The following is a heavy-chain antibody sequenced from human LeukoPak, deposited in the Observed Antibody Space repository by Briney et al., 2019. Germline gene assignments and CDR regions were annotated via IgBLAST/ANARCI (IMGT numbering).Heavy chain of an antibody. CDR1: GFTFSDYY. Sequence: GGSLRLSCAASGFTFSDYYMSWIRQAPGKGLEWVSYISSSGSTIYYADSVKGRFTISRDNAKNSLYLQMNSLRAEDTAVYYCARRALHCSGGSCYADYWGQGTLVTVSS. D-gene: IGHD2-15*01. V-gene: IGHV3-11*04. J-gene: IGHJ4*02. CDR2: ISSSGSTI. CDR3: ARRALHCSGGSCYADY.